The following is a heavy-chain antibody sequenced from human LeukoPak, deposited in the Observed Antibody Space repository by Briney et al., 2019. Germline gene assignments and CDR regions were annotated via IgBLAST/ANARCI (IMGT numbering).Heavy chain of an antibody. Sequence: ASVKVSCKASGYTFTGSYMHWVRQAPGQGLEWMGWINPNSGGTNYAQRFQGRVTMTRDTSISTAYMELSRLRSDDTAVYYCARVAGRWISHSSGWYVGYWGQGTLVTVSS. J-gene: IGHJ4*02. V-gene: IGHV1-2*02. D-gene: IGHD6-19*01. CDR1: GYTFTGSY. CDR2: INPNSGGT. CDR3: ARVAGRWISHSSGWYVGY.